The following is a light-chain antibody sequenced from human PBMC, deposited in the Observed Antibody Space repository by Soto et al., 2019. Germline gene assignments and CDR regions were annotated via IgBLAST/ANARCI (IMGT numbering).Light chain of an antibody. J-gene: IGLJ1*01. CDR2: EVT. Sequence: QSALTQPASVSASPGQSIAISCSGTSSDVGAYDYVSWYQHHPGKAPKLIIYEVTYRPSGVSNRFSASKSGNTASLPISGLQAEDEADYYCSSYTRSSTYVFGTGTKVTVL. V-gene: IGLV2-14*01. CDR3: SSYTRSSTYV. CDR1: SSDVGAYDY.